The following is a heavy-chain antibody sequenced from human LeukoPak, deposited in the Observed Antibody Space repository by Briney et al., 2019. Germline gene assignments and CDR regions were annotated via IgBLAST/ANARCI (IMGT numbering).Heavy chain of an antibody. CDR2: IYYSGST. Sequence: SSETLSLTCTVSGGSISSYYWSWIRQPPGKGLEWIGYIYYSGSTNYNPSLKSRVTISVDTSKNQFSLKLSSVTAADTAVYYCARDSNQHWYFDLWGRGTLVTVSS. CDR1: GGSISSYY. J-gene: IGHJ2*01. CDR3: ARDSNQHWYFDL. V-gene: IGHV4-59*01. D-gene: IGHD2-2*01.